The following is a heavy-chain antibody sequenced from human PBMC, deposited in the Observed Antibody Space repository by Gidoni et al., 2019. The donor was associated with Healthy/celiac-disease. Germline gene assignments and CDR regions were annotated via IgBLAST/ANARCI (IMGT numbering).Heavy chain of an antibody. CDR3: TRAGRIVYFAFD. D-gene: IGHD2-8*01. CDR2: IRSKAYGGTT. V-gene: IGHV3-49*04. CDR1: GFTFGDYA. J-gene: IGHJ4*02. Sequence: EVQLVASGGGLVQPGRSLSLSCPVSGFTFGDYALSWVRQAPGKGLEWVGFIRSKAYGGTTEYAESVKGRFTISRDDSKTIAYLQMNSLKTEDTAVYYCTRAGRIVYFAFDWGQGTLVTVSS.